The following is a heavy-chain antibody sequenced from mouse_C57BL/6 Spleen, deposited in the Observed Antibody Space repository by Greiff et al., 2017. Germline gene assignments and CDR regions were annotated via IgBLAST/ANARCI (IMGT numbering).Heavy chain of an antibody. V-gene: IGHV1-82*01. D-gene: IGHD1-1*01. Sequence: QVQLQQSGPELVKPGASVKISCKASGYAFRSSWMNWVKQRPGKGLEWIGRIYPGDGDTNYNGKFKGKATLTADKSSSTAYMQLSSLTSEDSAVYFCARKDYYGSSSLAYWGQGTLVTVSA. CDR1: GYAFRSSW. CDR3: ARKDYYGSSSLAY. J-gene: IGHJ3*01. CDR2: IYPGDGDT.